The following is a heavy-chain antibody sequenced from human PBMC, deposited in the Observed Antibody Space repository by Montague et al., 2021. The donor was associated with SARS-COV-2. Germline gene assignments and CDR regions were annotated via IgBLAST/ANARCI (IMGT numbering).Heavy chain of an antibody. V-gene: IGHV4-34*01. J-gene: IGHJ6*02. CDR2: INHSAST. Sequence: SETLSLTCAVYGGSLSGYYWSWIRQPPAKGLEWICEINHSASTKYNPSLKSPVTISIDTSKNQFSLKMTSVTAADTATYYCASGIYPSGSYYNRYYYGLNIWGPGTTVIVSS. CDR1: GGSLSGYY. D-gene: IGHD3-10*01. CDR3: ASGIYPSGSYYNRYYYGLNI.